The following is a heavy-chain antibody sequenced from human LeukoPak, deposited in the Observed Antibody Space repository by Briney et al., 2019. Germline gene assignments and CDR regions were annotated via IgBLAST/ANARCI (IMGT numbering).Heavy chain of an antibody. J-gene: IGHJ4*02. D-gene: IGHD1-26*01. CDR1: GGSFSGYY. CDR2: INHSGST. Sequence: PSETLSLTCAVYGGSFSGYYWSWIRQPPGKGLEWIGEINHSGSTNYNPSLKSRVTISVDTSKNQFSLKLSSVTAADTAVYYCAREWVGASTRWGQGTLVTVSS. CDR3: AREWVGASTR. V-gene: IGHV4-34*01.